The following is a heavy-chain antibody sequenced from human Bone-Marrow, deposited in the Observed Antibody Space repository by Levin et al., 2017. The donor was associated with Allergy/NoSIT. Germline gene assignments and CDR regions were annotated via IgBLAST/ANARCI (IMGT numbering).Heavy chain of an antibody. J-gene: IGHJ4*02. V-gene: IGHV3-74*01. CDR3: ARAPCGGFDY. D-gene: IGHD2-21*01. CDR1: GVTFSGYW. Sequence: GESLKISCAASGVTFSGYWMHWVRQAPGKGLMWVSRINSDGSSTNYADSVKGRFTISRDNAKNTLYLQMNSLRADDTAVYYCARAPCGGFDYWGQGTLVTVSS. CDR2: INSDGSST.